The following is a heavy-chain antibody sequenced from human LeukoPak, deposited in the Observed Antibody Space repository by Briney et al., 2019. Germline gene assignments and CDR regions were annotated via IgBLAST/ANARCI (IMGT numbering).Heavy chain of an antibody. CDR2: INVYNGNA. CDR1: GYIFINYG. Sequence: ASVKLSCKASGYIFINYGISWVRQAPGQGLEWMGWINVYNGNADNEQKFQGRVTMTTDTSTTTPYMELRSLRSDDTAFYYCARLQFGGSTSRYYNYYTDFWGKGTTVTVSS. D-gene: IGHD5-24*01. V-gene: IGHV1-18*01. CDR3: ARLQFGGSTSRYYNYYTDF. J-gene: IGHJ6*03.